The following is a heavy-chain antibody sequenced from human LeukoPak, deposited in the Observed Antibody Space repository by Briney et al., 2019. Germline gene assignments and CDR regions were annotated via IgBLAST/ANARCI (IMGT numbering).Heavy chain of an antibody. V-gene: IGHV1-3*01. D-gene: IGHD3-9*01. CDR3: ARSTPYYDILTGYYGY. CDR1: GYTFTSYA. J-gene: IGHJ4*02. CDR2: INAGNGNT. Sequence: ASVKVSCKASGYTFTSYAMHWVRQAPGQRLEWMGWINAGNGNTKYSQKFQGRVTITRDISASTAYMELSSLRSEDTAVYYCARSTPYYDILTGYYGYWGQGTLVTVSS.